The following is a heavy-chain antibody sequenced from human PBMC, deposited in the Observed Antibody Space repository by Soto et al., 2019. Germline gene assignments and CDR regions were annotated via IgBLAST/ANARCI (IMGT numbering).Heavy chain of an antibody. CDR1: GFTFTNAW. CDR3: TTDRAIMEAVIFDS. J-gene: IGHJ4*02. D-gene: IGHD2-15*01. Sequence: EVQLVESGGGLVKPGESLRLSCAASGFTFTNAWMSWVRQAPGKGLELVGRTKSKTDGGTTDYTAPVKGRFTISRDDSKNTLYLQINSLETEDTAVYYCTTDRAIMEAVIFDSWGQGTLVTVSS. CDR2: TKSKTDGGTT. V-gene: IGHV3-15*01.